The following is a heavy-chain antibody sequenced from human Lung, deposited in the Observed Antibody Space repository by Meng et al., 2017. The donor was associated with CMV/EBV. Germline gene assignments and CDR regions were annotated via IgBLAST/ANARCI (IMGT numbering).Heavy chain of an antibody. CDR1: GDSMSRGNHY. D-gene: IGHD6-13*01. CDR3: VTAVAAAGYGWFDP. V-gene: IGHV4-31*03. Sequence: TXSLXXSVSGDSMSRGNHYWSWIRQHPGKGLEWIGHIYFTGSTYYNQSLRSRVTMSMDTSKNQFSLRLRSVTASDTALYYGVTAVAAAGYGWFDPLGQGXLVTVSS. J-gene: IGHJ5*02. CDR2: IYFTGST.